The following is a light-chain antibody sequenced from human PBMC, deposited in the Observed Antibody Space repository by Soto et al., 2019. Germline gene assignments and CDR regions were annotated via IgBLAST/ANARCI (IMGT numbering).Light chain of an antibody. J-gene: IGLJ1*01. CDR3: SSYTTTSDLLL. V-gene: IGLV2-14*03. Sequence: QSALTQPASVSGSPGQSITIYCTGTSSDIAGFYYVSWYQQHAGRAPKLIISEVTNRPSGVSARFSGSKSGTTASLTISGLQAEDAADYFCSSYTTTSDLLLFGTGTKLTVL. CDR1: SSDIAGFYY. CDR2: EVT.